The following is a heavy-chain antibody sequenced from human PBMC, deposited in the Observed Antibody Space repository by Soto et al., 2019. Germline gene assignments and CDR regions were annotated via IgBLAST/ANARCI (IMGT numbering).Heavy chain of an antibody. Sequence: VQLQESGPGLVKPSGTLSLTCAVSGGSISSSNWCSWVRQPPVKGLEWIGYIKSKSDGGTIDYAAPVKGRFTISRDDSENTLFLQMNSLKTEDTAVYYCTTAYVYGGNPGEGYWGQGTLLTVSS. CDR3: TTAYVYGGNPGEGY. J-gene: IGHJ4*02. CDR2: IKSKSDGGTI. D-gene: IGHD2-15*01. V-gene: IGHV3-15*01. CDR1: GGSISSSNW.